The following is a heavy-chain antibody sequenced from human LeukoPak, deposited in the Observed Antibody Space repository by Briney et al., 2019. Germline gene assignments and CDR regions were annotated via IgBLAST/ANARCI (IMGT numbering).Heavy chain of an antibody. J-gene: IGHJ4*02. D-gene: IGHD1-26*01. CDR2: INPVGGST. CDR3: ARDPSGSWQWFDY. V-gene: IGHV1-46*01. CDR1: GYTLTDLS. Sequence: GASVKVSCKVSGYTLTDLSMHWVRQAPGQGLEWMGVINPVGGSTSYAPKFQGRVTMTRDTSTNTVYMELSSLRSDDTALYYCARDPSGSWQWFDYWGQGTLVTVSS.